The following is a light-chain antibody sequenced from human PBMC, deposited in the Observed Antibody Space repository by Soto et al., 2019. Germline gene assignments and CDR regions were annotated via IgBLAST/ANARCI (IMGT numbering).Light chain of an antibody. CDR3: AAWDDSPNGPV. Sequence: QSVLTQPHSASGTPGQRVTISCSGSSSNIGSHTVHWYKQLPGTAPKLLIYSNTQRPSGVPDRFSGSKSGTSASLAISGLQSEDEADYYCAAWDDSPNGPVFGGGTKLTVL. CDR2: SNT. V-gene: IGLV1-44*01. CDR1: SSNIGSHT. J-gene: IGLJ2*01.